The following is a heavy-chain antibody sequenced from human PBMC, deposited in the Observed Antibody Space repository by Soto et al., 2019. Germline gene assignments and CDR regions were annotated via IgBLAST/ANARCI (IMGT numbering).Heavy chain of an antibody. CDR2: IIPIFGTA. CDR3: ARPGGDFWSGYAPNYYYGMDV. V-gene: IGHV1-69*13. D-gene: IGHD3-3*01. J-gene: IGHJ6*02. CDR1: GGTFSSYA. Sequence: SVKVSCKASGGTFSSYAISWVRQAPGQGLEWMGGIIPIFGTANYAQKFQGRVTITADESTSTAYMELSSLRSEDTAVYYCARPGGDFWSGYAPNYYYGMDVWGQGTTVTVSS.